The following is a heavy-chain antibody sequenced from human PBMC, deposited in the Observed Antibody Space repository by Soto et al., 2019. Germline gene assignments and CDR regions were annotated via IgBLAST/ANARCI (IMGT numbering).Heavy chain of an antibody. D-gene: IGHD1-26*01. Sequence: HPGGSLRLSCAASGFTFSSYAMSWVRQAPGKGLEWVSAISGSGGSTYYADSVKGRFTISRDNSKNTLYLQMNSLRAEDTAVYYCAKALGSQGYYYYYYGMDVWGQGTTVTVSS. V-gene: IGHV3-23*01. CDR1: GFTFSSYA. CDR3: AKALGSQGYYYYYYGMDV. CDR2: ISGSGGST. J-gene: IGHJ6*02.